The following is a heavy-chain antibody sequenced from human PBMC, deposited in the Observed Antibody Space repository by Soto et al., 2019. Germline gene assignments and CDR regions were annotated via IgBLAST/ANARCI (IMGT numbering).Heavy chain of an antibody. V-gene: IGHV3-23*01. D-gene: IGHD3-22*01. J-gene: IGHJ4*02. CDR2: ISGSGGST. CDR1: VFTFSTYA. CDR3: AKIPPYYGDYYDY. Sequence: PRGSLRLSCASSVFTFSTYAMSWVRQAPGKGLEWVSAISGSGGSTYYADSVKGRFTISRDNSKNTLYLQMNSLRAEDTAVYYCAKIPPYYGDYYDYWGQGTMVTVSS.